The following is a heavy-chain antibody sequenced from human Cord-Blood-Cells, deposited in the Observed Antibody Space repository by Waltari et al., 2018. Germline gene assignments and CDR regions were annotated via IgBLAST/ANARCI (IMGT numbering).Heavy chain of an antibody. Sequence: QLQLQESGPGLVKPSETLSLTCTVSGGSISSSSYYSGWIRQPPGKGLEWIGSIYYSGSTYYNPSLKSRVTISVDTSKNQFSLKLSSVTAADTAVYYCAGRVQLERPDAFDIWGQGTMVTVSS. D-gene: IGHD1-1*01. CDR1: GGSISSSSYY. CDR2: IYYSGST. V-gene: IGHV4-39*01. J-gene: IGHJ3*02. CDR3: AGRVQLERPDAFDI.